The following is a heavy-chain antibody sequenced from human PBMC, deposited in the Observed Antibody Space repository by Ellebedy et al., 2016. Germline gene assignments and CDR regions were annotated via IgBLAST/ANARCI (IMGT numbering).Heavy chain of an antibody. CDR1: GGSVDTYY. CDR3: ARGRLYCPNTGCPQDAFDV. CDR2: VFYGGST. V-gene: IGHV4-59*02. Sequence: SETLSLTXTVSGGSVDTYYWTWIRQSPGKGLEWIGYVFYGGSTKYNPSLRSRVTISLDTSKNHFSLKLTSVTAADTAVYYCARGRLYCPNTGCPQDAFDVWGQGTMVTVSS. D-gene: IGHD2-8*01. J-gene: IGHJ3*01.